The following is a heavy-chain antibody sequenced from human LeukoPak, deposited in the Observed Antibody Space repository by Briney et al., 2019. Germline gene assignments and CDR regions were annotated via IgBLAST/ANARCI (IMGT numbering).Heavy chain of an antibody. Sequence: ASVKVSCKAFGYTFTTYGFSWVRQAPGQGLEWMGGIIPIFGTANYAQKFQGRVTITADESTSTAYMELSSLRSEDTAVYYCARTVVSHSIVVPAASYYYYYYMDVWGKGTTVTVSS. J-gene: IGHJ6*03. D-gene: IGHD2-2*01. CDR3: ARTVVSHSIVVPAASYYYYYYMDV. V-gene: IGHV1-69*13. CDR1: GYTFTTYG. CDR2: IIPIFGTA.